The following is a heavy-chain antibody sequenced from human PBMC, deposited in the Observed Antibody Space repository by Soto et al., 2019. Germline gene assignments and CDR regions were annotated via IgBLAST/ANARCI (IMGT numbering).Heavy chain of an antibody. CDR2: IYYSGST. J-gene: IGHJ4*02. D-gene: IGHD1-26*01. CDR3: AGGLISGSHYSGGWYYFDS. Sequence: SETLSLTCTVSGGSISSGGYYWSWIRQHPGKGLEWIGYIYYSGSTYYNPSLKSRITISVDTSKNQFSLKLSSVTAADTAVYYCAGGLISGSHYSGGWYYFDSWGQGTQVTVS. CDR1: GGSISSGGYY. V-gene: IGHV4-31*03.